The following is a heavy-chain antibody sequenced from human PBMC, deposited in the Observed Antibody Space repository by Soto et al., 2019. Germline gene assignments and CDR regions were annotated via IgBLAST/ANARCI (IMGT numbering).Heavy chain of an antibody. CDR2: INHSGST. V-gene: IGHV4-34*01. J-gene: IGHJ4*02. CDR3: ARGIGIGGIVVVPAAPFDY. D-gene: IGHD2-2*01. CDR1: GGSFSGYY. Sequence: SETLSLTCAAYGGSFSGYYWSWIRQPPGKGLEWIGEINHSGSTNYNPSLKSRVTISVDTSKNQFSLKLSSVTAADTAVYYCARGIGIGGIVVVPAAPFDYWGQGTLVTVSS.